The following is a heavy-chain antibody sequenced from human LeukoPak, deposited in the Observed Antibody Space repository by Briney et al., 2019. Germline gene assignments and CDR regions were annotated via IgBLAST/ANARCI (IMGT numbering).Heavy chain of an antibody. Sequence: PGGSLRLSCAASGFTFSSYGMHWVRQAPGKGLEWVAVISYDGSNKYYADSVKGRFTISRDNSKNTLYLQMNSLRAEDTAVYYCAKDVDSSSVDYWGQGTLVTVSS. CDR2: ISYDGSNK. CDR3: AKDVDSSSVDY. V-gene: IGHV3-30*18. J-gene: IGHJ4*02. CDR1: GFTFSSYG. D-gene: IGHD6-6*01.